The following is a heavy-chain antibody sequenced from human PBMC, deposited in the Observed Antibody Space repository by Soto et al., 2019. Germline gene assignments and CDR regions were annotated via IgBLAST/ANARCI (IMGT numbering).Heavy chain of an antibody. D-gene: IGHD3-10*01. CDR1: GGIFSDYA. V-gene: IGHV1-69*01. CDR2: IIPIFGTT. Sequence: QVQLVQSGAEVRRPGSSVKVSCKTSGGIFSDYALSWVRQAPGQGLEWMGRIIPIFGTTIYAQKFHGRVTITADEPTSTAFMDLSSLRSEDTAVYYCARQVNRVVIFDYWGQGTLVTVSS. J-gene: IGHJ4*02. CDR3: ARQVNRVVIFDY.